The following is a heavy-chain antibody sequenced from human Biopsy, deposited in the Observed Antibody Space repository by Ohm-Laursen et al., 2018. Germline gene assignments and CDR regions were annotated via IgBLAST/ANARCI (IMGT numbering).Heavy chain of an antibody. Sequence: GSLRLSCAASGFTFSPYSMNWVRQAPGQGLEWVSSISSSGSFIYFADSVKGRFTISRDNARNSLYLQMNSLRAEDTAVYYCGRGQTVAPGCYGMDVWGQGTTVTVSS. CDR3: GRGQTVAPGCYGMDV. J-gene: IGHJ6*02. CDR1: GFTFSPYS. V-gene: IGHV3-21*01. CDR2: ISSSGSFI. D-gene: IGHD4-17*01.